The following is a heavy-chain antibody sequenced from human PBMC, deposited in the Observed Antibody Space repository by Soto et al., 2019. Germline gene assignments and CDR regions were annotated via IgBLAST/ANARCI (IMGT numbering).Heavy chain of an antibody. V-gene: IGHV4-30-2*01. CDR3: PRVPTR. Sequence: QLQLQESGSGLVKPSQTLSLTCAVSGGSISSGGYSWSWIRQPPGKGLEWIGYIYHSGSPYYNPSPKSRATTPVHGPNNQSPLTLSSVPAADTAVYTCPRVPTRGARGPRVTFS. CDR1: GGSISSGGYS. J-gene: IGHJ4*02. CDR2: IYHSGSP.